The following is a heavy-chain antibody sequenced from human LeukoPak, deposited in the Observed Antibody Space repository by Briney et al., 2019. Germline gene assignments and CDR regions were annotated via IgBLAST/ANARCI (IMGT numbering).Heavy chain of an antibody. J-gene: IGHJ4*02. D-gene: IGHD4-17*01. Sequence: GGSLRLSCAASGFTFSSYAMHWVRQAPGKGLEWVAVISYDGSNKYYADSVKGRFTISRDNSKNTLYLQMNSLRAEDTAVYYCARDPGSDGYYFVYWGQGTLVTVSS. V-gene: IGHV3-30-3*01. CDR1: GFTFSSYA. CDR3: ARDPGSDGYYFVY. CDR2: ISYDGSNK.